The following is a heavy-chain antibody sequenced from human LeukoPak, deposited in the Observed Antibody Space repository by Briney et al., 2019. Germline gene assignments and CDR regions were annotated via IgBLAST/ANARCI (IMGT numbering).Heavy chain of an antibody. CDR1: GGSINNYY. J-gene: IGHJ3*02. V-gene: IGHV4-59*01. D-gene: IGHD1-26*01. CDR3: ARDSYTGSHFEDTFDI. Sequence: SETLSLTCTVSGGSINNYYWSWIRQPPGKGLEWIGHISYSGNTNYNSSLRSRATISVDTSNNQISLRLSSVTAADTAVYYCARDSYTGSHFEDTFDIWGQGTMVTVSS. CDR2: ISYSGNT.